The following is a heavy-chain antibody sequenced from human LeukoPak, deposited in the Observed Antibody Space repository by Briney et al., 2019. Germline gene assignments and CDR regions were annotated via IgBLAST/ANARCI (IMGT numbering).Heavy chain of an antibody. D-gene: IGHD3-22*01. CDR1: EFTFSNFW. CDR2: IKTDGSEK. V-gene: IGHV3-7*01. J-gene: IGHJ1*01. Sequence: PGGSLRLSCSASEFTFSNFWMSWVRQAPGKGPEWVANIKTDGSEKYYVDSVKGRFTISRDNAKNSLYLQMNSLRAEDTAVYYCATYSSLNRREFQYWGQGTLLTVSS. CDR3: ATYSSLNRREFQY.